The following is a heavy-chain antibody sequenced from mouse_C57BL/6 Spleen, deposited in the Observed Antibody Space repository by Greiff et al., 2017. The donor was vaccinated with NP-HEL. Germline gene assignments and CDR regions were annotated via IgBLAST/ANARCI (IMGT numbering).Heavy chain of an antibody. Sequence: VQLQQPGAELVKPGASVKLSCKASGYTFTSYWMHWVKQRPGQGLEWIGMIHPTSGSTNYNEKFKSKATLTVDKSSSTAYMQLSSLTSEDSAVYYCARGSDYAWFAYWGQGTLVTVSA. CDR2: IHPTSGST. J-gene: IGHJ3*01. CDR1: GYTFTSYW. CDR3: ARGSDYAWFAY. V-gene: IGHV1-64*01. D-gene: IGHD2-4*01.